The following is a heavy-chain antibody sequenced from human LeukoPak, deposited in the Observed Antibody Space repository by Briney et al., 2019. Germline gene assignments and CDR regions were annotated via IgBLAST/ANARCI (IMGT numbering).Heavy chain of an antibody. J-gene: IGHJ4*02. CDR2: IYYSGST. CDR3: ARDSGYDSSGYDY. D-gene: IGHD3-22*01. V-gene: IGHV4-39*07. Sequence: SETLSLTCTVSGGSISSSSYYWGWIRQPPGKGLEWIGSIYYSGSTYYNPSLKSRVTMSVDTSKNQFSLKLSSVTAADTAVYYCARDSGYDSSGYDYWGQGTLVTVSS. CDR1: GGSISSSSYY.